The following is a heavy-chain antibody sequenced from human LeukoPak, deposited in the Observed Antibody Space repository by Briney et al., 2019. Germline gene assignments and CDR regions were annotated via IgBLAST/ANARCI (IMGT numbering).Heavy chain of an antibody. Sequence: PGGSLRLSCAASGFTFSSYGMHWVRQAPGKGLEWVAVISYDGSNKYYADSVKGRFTISRDNSKNTLYLQMNSLRAEDTAVYYCAKDRVSSSWPPLRGYYYYGMDVWGQGTTVTVSS. CDR3: AKDRVSSSWPPLRGYYYYGMDV. V-gene: IGHV3-30*18. J-gene: IGHJ6*02. D-gene: IGHD6-13*01. CDR2: ISYDGSNK. CDR1: GFTFSSYG.